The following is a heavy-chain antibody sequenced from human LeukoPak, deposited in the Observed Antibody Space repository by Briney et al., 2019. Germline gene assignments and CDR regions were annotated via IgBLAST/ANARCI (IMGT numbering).Heavy chain of an antibody. J-gene: IGHJ4*02. CDR2: ISSSGSYI. V-gene: IGHV3-21*01. CDR3: ARGIPGSSWSFGY. CDR1: AFTFSSYS. D-gene: IGHD6-13*01. Sequence: GGSLRLSCAASAFTFSSYSMNWVRQAPGKGLEWVSSISSSGSYIYYADSVKGRFTTSRDNAKNSLSLQMNSLRVDDTAVYYCARGIPGSSWSFGYWGQGTLVTVSS.